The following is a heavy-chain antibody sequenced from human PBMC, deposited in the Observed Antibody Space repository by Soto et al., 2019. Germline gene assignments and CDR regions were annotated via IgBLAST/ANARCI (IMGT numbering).Heavy chain of an antibody. J-gene: IGHJ4*02. Sequence: QVQLVQSGAEVKKPGTSLKVSCKASGYTFSNEAITWVRQAPGQGLEWMGWVSAYNGNTNYAQKFKGRVTMTTDTTTSTAYMGVESLKKDDTALYFCAGASPYYWNYNMDRGQGTPVTVSP. V-gene: IGHV1-18*01. CDR2: VSAYNGNT. CDR1: GYTFSNEA. CDR3: AGASPYYWNYNMD. D-gene: IGHD1-7*01.